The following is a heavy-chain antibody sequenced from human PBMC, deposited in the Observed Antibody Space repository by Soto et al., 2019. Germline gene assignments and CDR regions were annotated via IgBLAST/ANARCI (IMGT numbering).Heavy chain of an antibody. CDR1: GYTFTSYG. CDR3: ARSRSSGQYYYYGMDV. D-gene: IGHD6-19*01. V-gene: IGHV1-18*04. Sequence: GASVKVSCKASGYTFTSYGISWVRQAPGQGLEWMGWISAYNGNTNYAQKLQGRVTMTTDTSTSTAYMELRSLRSDDTAVYYCARSRSSGQYYYYGMDVWGQGTTVTVS. CDR2: ISAYNGNT. J-gene: IGHJ6*02.